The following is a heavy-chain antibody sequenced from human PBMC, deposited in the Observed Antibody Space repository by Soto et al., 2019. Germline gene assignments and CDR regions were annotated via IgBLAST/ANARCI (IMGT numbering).Heavy chain of an antibody. CDR2: IKSDGSST. CDR3: TRAPRRCTSCYSNDY. V-gene: IGHV3-74*01. CDR1: GFTFRNYW. Sequence: AGGSLRLSCAASGFTFRNYWMHWVRQAPGKGLVWVSRIKSDGSSTTYADSVKGRFTISRDNAKNTLYLQMNSLRAEDTAVYYCTRAPRRCTSCYSNDYWGQGTLVTVSS. J-gene: IGHJ4*02. D-gene: IGHD2-2*01.